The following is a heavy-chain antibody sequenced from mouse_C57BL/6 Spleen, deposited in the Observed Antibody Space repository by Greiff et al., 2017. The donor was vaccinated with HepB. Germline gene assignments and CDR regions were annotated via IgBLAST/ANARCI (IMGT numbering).Heavy chain of an antibody. CDR3: ARPRITTVVAPFDY. CDR1: GFTFSDYG. J-gene: IGHJ2*01. D-gene: IGHD1-1*01. CDR2: ISSGSSTI. V-gene: IGHV5-17*01. Sequence: EVQLVESGGGLVKPGGSLKLSCAASGFTFSDYGMHWVRQAPEKGLVWVAYISSGSSTIYYADTVKGRFTISRDNAKNTLFLQMTSLRSEDTAMYYCARPRITTVVAPFDYWGQGTTLTVSS.